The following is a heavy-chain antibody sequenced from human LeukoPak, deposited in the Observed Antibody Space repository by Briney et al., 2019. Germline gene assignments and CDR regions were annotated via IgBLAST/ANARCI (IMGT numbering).Heavy chain of an antibody. CDR1: GGPISRHY. V-gene: IGHV4-4*07. J-gene: IGHJ4*02. CDR2: IYSSGST. D-gene: IGHD5-18*01. Sequence: SETLSLTCTVSGGPISRHYWSWIRQPAGKGLEWIGRIYSSGSTFYNTSLKSRVTMSVDTSKNQFSLKLGSVTAADTAVCYCTRDRYSQGPPYYFDSWGQGTLVTVSS. CDR3: TRDRYSQGPPYYFDS.